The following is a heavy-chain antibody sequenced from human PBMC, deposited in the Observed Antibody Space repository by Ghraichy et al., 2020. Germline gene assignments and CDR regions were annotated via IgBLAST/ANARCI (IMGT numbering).Heavy chain of an antibody. V-gene: IGHV3-48*02. D-gene: IGHD6-13*01. CDR1: GFNVNSNY. CDR3: ANSLSSSSDFDY. Sequence: GESLNISCVASGFNVNSNYVTWVRQAPGKGLEWVSFISSTSNTINYADSVKGRFTISRDNAKNSLYLQMNSLRDEDTAVYYCANSLSSSSDFDYWGQGTLVTVSS. J-gene: IGHJ4*02. CDR2: ISSTSNTI.